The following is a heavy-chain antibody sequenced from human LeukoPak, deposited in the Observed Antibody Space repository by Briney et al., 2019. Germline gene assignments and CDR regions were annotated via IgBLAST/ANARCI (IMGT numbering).Heavy chain of an antibody. Sequence: SETLSLTCTVSGGSMSTYYWTWIRQPPGKGLEWIGFIYYTGSTNYNPSLKSRVTLSVDTSKNQFSLKLSSVTAADTAVYYCAREGTSGTHLNWFDPWGQGTLVTVSS. CDR1: GGSMSTYY. CDR3: AREGTSGTHLNWFDP. V-gene: IGHV4-59*01. CDR2: IYYTGST. D-gene: IGHD1-1*01. J-gene: IGHJ5*02.